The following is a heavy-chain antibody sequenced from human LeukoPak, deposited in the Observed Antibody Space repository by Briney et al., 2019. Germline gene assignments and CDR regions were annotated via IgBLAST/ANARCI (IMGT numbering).Heavy chain of an antibody. D-gene: IGHD3-22*01. CDR2: INHSGNT. CDR3: ARGPLDYDGSGYNYYYYMDV. V-gene: IGHV4-34*01. J-gene: IGHJ6*03. CDR1: GGSFSGYY. Sequence: PSETLSLTCAVYGGSFSGYYWSWIRQPPGKGLEWIGEINHSGNTNYNPSLKSRVTISVDTSKNQFSLKLNSVTAADTAVYYCARGPLDYDGSGYNYYYYMDVWGKGTTVTVSS.